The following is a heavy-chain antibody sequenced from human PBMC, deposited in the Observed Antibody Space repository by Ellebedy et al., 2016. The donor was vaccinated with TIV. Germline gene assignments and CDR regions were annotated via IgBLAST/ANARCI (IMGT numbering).Heavy chain of an antibody. CDR2: MNPNSGNT. CDR3: ARDRSSSSL. J-gene: IGHJ4*02. CDR1: GYTFTSYD. D-gene: IGHD6-6*01. V-gene: IGHV1-8*01. Sequence: ASVKVSXXASGYTFTSYDINWVRQATGQGLEWMGWMNPNSGNTGYAQKFQGRVTMTTDTSTSTAYMDLRSLTSDDTAVYYCARDRSSSSLWGQGTLVTVSS.